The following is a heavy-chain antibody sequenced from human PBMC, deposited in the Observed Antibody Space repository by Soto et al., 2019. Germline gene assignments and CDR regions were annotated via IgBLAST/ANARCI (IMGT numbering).Heavy chain of an antibody. J-gene: IGHJ6*02. CDR3: ARIASAGRGWAV. Sequence: EVQLVESGGGLVQPGGSLRLSCAASGFTFSSYWMSWVRQAPVKGLEWVGNIKQDGSEKHYVDFVKGRFTISRDNATNSLYLKMNSLRAEDTAVYYCARIASAGRGWAVWGQGTTVVVSS. V-gene: IGHV3-7*01. D-gene: IGHD6-13*01. CDR2: IKQDGSEK. CDR1: GFTFSSYW.